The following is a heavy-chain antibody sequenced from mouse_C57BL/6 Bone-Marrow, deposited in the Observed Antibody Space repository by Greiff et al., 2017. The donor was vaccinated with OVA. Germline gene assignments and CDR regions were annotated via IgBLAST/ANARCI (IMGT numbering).Heavy chain of an antibody. CDR1: GFTFTDYY. V-gene: IGHV7-3*01. CDR2: IRNKANGYTT. CDR3: ARGDGNYGSFDY. Sequence: EVKLVESGGGLVQPGGSLSLSCAASGFTFTDYYMSWVRQPPGKALEWLGFIRNKANGYTTEYSASVKGRFTISRDNSQSILYLQMNALRAEDSATYYCARGDGNYGSFDYWGQGTTLTVSS. J-gene: IGHJ2*01. D-gene: IGHD2-1*01.